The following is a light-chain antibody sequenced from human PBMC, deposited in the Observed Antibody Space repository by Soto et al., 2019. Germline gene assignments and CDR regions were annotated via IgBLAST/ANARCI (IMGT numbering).Light chain of an antibody. J-gene: IGKJ3*01. CDR3: QQHGSWGIT. V-gene: IGKV3-20*01. CDR1: QSVSSNS. CDR2: AAS. Sequence: ELVLTQSPATLSLSPGESATLSCRTSQSVSSNSLAWHQQKPGQAPRLLMYAASSRAAGIPDRFSGSGSGTDFTLTISRLEPEDFAVYYCQQHGSWGITFGPGTKVDIK.